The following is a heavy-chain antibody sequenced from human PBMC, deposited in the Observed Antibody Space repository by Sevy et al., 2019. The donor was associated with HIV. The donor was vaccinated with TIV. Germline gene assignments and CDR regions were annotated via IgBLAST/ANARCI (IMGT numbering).Heavy chain of an antibody. CDR1: GFTFSSFD. Sequence: GGSLRLSCEASGFTFSSFDMHWVRQATGKGLEWISTIGAAGDTYYLGSVKGRFTISRENAKNSLHLQMNSLRAGDTALYYCARDLRDGEDIFQYYGMDVWGRGTTVTVSS. V-gene: IGHV3-13*01. CDR2: IGAAGDT. CDR3: ARDLRDGEDIFQYYGMDV. D-gene: IGHD4-17*01. J-gene: IGHJ6*02.